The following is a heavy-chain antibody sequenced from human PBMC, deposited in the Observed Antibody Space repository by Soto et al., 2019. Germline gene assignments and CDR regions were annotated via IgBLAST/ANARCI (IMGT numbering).Heavy chain of an antibody. D-gene: IGHD3-10*01. J-gene: IGHJ3*01. V-gene: IGHV4-59*01. CDR2: IYYSGST. CDR1: GASISSYY. CDR3: ARVWGGAFDF. Sequence: SETLSLTCNVSGASISSYYWIWIRQPPGKGLEWIGYIYYSGSTKYNPSLKSRVTISVDTSKNRFSLRLSSVTAADTAVYYCARVWGGAFDFWGQGTMVTVSS.